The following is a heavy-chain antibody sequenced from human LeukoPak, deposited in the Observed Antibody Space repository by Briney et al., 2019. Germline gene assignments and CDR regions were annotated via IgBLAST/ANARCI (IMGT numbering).Heavy chain of an antibody. CDR3: ASWPPFTWIGIDY. Sequence: SETLSLTCTVSGGSISSGDYYWSWIRQPPGKGLEWIGCIYYSGSTYYNPSLKSRVTISVDTSKNQFSLKLSSVTAADTAVYYCASWPPFTWIGIDYWGQGTLVTVSS. D-gene: IGHD5-12*01. V-gene: IGHV4-30-4*01. CDR1: GGSISSGDYY. J-gene: IGHJ4*02. CDR2: IYYSGST.